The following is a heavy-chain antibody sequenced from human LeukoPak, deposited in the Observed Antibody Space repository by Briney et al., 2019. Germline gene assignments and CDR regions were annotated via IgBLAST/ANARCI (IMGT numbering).Heavy chain of an antibody. Sequence: GGSLRLSCAASGFTFDDYAMHWVRQAPGKGLEWVSGISWNSGSIGYADSVKGRFTISRDNAKNSLYLQMNSLRAEDTAAYYCARDEIAAAGAWGQGTLVTVSS. V-gene: IGHV3-9*01. CDR3: ARDEIAAAGA. CDR1: GFTFDDYA. D-gene: IGHD6-13*01. J-gene: IGHJ5*02. CDR2: ISWNSGSI.